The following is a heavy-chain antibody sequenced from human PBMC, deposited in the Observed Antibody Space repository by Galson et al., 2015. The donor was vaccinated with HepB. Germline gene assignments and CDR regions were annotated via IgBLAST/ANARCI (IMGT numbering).Heavy chain of an antibody. Sequence: SLRLSCAASGFTFSSYGMHWVRQAPGKGLEWVAVISYDGSNKYYADSVKGRFTISRDNSKNTLYLQMNSLRAEDTAVYYCAKARAGPDYWGQGTLVTVSS. CDR3: AKARAGPDY. CDR1: GFTFSSYG. J-gene: IGHJ4*02. V-gene: IGHV3-30*18. CDR2: ISYDGSNK.